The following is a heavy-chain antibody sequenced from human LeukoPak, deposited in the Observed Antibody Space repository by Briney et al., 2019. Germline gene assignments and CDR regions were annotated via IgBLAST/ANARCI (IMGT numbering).Heavy chain of an antibody. CDR3: AKEGRSLQTY. V-gene: IGHV3-7*03. Sequence: GGSLRLSCAASGFMFSSNWMSWVRLAPGKGLEWVANIKEDGTETYYVDSVKGRFTISRDNAKNSLYLQMNSLRVEDTGVYYCAKEGRSLQTYWGQGTLVTVSS. J-gene: IGHJ4*02. D-gene: IGHD1-1*01. CDR2: IKEDGTET. CDR1: GFMFSSNW.